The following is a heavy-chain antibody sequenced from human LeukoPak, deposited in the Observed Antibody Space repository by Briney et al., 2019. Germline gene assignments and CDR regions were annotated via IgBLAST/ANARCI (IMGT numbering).Heavy chain of an antibody. CDR2: ISAYNGNT. Sequence: ASVKVSCKASGYTFTSYGISWVRQAPGQGLEGMGWISAYNGNTNYAQKLQSRVTMTTDTSTSTAYMELRSLRSDDTAVYYCARDKLLDCSGGSCSYDYWGQGTLVTVSS. J-gene: IGHJ4*02. D-gene: IGHD2-15*01. V-gene: IGHV1-18*01. CDR1: GYTFTSYG. CDR3: ARDKLLDCSGGSCSYDY.